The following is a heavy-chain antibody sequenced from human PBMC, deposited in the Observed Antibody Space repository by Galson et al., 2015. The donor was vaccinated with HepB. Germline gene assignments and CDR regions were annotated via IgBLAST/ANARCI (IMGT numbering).Heavy chain of an antibody. V-gene: IGHV2-70*11. CDR2: IDWDDGK. CDR1: GFSPSTRGMC. Sequence: PALVKPTQTLTLTCTFSGFSPSTRGMCVSWIRQPPGKALEWLARIDWDDGKYYTTSLKTRLTISKDTSKNQVVLTMTNMAPVDTATYYCARIRGTPGSPNYFFDYWGQGILVTVSS. CDR3: ARIRGTPGSPNYFFDY. D-gene: IGHD3-16*01. J-gene: IGHJ4*02.